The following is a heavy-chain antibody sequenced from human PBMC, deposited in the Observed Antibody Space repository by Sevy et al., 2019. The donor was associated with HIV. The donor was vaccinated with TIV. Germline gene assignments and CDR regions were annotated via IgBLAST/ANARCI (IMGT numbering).Heavy chain of an antibody. J-gene: IGHJ4*02. V-gene: IGHV3-7*01. Sequence: GGSLRLSCAASGFNFGSYWMSWVRQAPGKGLEWVANIKQDGSEEYYVDSVKGRFTISRDNAKNSLYLQMNSLRAEDTAVYYCAREGFGEDYWGQGTLVTVSS. D-gene: IGHD3-10*01. CDR2: IKQDGSEE. CDR3: AREGFGEDY. CDR1: GFNFGSYW.